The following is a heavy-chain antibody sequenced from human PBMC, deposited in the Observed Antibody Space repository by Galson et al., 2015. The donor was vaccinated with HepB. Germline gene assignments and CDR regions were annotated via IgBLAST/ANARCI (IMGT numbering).Heavy chain of an antibody. CDR1: GATFSTYT. CDR3: ARVDCSSTSCFNSHYYYGMDV. Sequence: SVKVSCKASGATFSTYTITWVRQAPGQGLEWMGRIIPILDIPNYAQKFQGRVTITADKSTRTVYMYLSSLRSEDTAVYYCARVDCSSTSCFNSHYYYGMDVWGQGTTVSVSS. CDR2: IIPILDIP. D-gene: IGHD2-2*01. V-gene: IGHV1-69*02. J-gene: IGHJ6*02.